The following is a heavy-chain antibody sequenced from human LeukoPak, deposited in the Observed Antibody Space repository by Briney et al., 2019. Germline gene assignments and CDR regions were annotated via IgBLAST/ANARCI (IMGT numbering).Heavy chain of an antibody. J-gene: IGHJ4*02. CDR1: GYSISSGYY. CDR3: ASLGYSSGHRNFDY. CDR2: IYHSGST. V-gene: IGHV4-38-2*01. Sequence: SETLSLTCAVSGYSISSGYYWGWIRQPPGKGLEWIGSIYHSGSTYYNPSLKSRVTISVDTSKNQFSLKLSSVTAADTAVYYCASLGYSSGHRNFDYWGQGTLVTVSS. D-gene: IGHD6-19*01.